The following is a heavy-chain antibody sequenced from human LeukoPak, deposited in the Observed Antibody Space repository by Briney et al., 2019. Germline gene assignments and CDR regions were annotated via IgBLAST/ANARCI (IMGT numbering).Heavy chain of an antibody. D-gene: IGHD2-2*01. CDR1: GFTFSSYS. CDR2: ISGSGGSA. J-gene: IGHJ4*02. V-gene: IGHV3-23*01. Sequence: PGGSLRLSCAASGFTFSSYSMNWVRQAPGKGLEWVSAISGSGGSAYYADSVKGRFTISRDNSKNTLFLQMNSLRAEDTAVYYCAKVLEGYCSSASCQIFDYWGQGTLVTVSS. CDR3: AKVLEGYCSSASCQIFDY.